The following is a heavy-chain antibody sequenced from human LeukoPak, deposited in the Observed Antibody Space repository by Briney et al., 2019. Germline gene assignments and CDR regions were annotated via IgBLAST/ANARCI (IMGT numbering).Heavy chain of an antibody. CDR3: ARGVWSTEDY. D-gene: IGHD2-2*01. CDR2: IYHSGST. CDR1: GYSLSSGYY. V-gene: IGHV4-38-2*02. J-gene: IGHJ4*02. Sequence: PSETLSLTCTVSGYSLSSGYYWGWIRQPPGKGLEWIGSIYHSGSTYYNPSLKSRVTISVDTSKNQFSLKLSSVTAADTAVYYCARGVWSTEDYWGQGTLVTVSS.